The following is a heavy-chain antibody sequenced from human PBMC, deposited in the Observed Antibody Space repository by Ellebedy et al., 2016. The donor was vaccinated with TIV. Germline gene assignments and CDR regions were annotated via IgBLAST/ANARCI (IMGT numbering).Heavy chain of an antibody. D-gene: IGHD3-10*01. J-gene: IGHJ6*02. CDR1: GYSFTNYW. V-gene: IGHV5-51*01. CDR2: IYPGDSDT. CDR3: ARRMVRGGIRYAMAV. Sequence: GESLKISCQASGYSFTNYWIGWVRQMPGKGLEWMGIIYPGDSDTRYSPSFEGQVTISVDKSISTAYLQWNSLKASDTATYYCARRMVRGGIRYAMAVWGQGTTVTVSS.